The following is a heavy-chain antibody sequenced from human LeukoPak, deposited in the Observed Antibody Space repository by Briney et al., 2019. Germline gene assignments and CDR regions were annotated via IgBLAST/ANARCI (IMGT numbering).Heavy chain of an antibody. Sequence: GGSLRLSCAASGFTFSSYGMHWVRQAPGKGLESVAFIRYDGSNKYYADSVKGRFTISRDNSKNTLYLQMNSLRAEDTAVYYCAKDLVPAAIFVSSWFDPWGQGTLVTVSS. V-gene: IGHV3-30*02. D-gene: IGHD2-2*01. J-gene: IGHJ5*02. CDR2: IRYDGSNK. CDR3: AKDLVPAAIFVSSWFDP. CDR1: GFTFSSYG.